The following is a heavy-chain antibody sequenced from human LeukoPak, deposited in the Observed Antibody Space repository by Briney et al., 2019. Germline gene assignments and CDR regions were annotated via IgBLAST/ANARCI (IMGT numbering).Heavy chain of an antibody. Sequence: GASVKVSCKVSGYTLNELSMHWVRQSPGKGLEWMGSFHPEDGETIYAQKFQGRVSMTEDTSTDTAYIELSSLKSEDTAVYYCAADRFCTSPTCFGNWFDPSGKGTLVTVSS. J-gene: IGHJ5*02. CDR3: AADRFCTSPTCFGNWFDP. CDR1: GYTLNELS. V-gene: IGHV1-24*01. D-gene: IGHD2-2*01. CDR2: FHPEDGET.